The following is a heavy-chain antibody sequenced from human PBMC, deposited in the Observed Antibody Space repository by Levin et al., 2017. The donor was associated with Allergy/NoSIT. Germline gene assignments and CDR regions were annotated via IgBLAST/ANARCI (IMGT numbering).Heavy chain of an antibody. V-gene: IGHV1-2*02. Sequence: GESLKISCKASGYTFTGYYVHWVRQAPGQGLEWMGWIDPFSGDTNYAQKFQGKVTMTRDTMNTAYLELSRRRSDDTAVYYCARFTPTDQLLENPQKDFYYGWDVWGQGTTVIVSS. D-gene: IGHD2-2*01. CDR1: GYTFTGYY. CDR2: IDPFSGDT. J-gene: IGHJ6*02. CDR3: ARFTPTDQLLENPQKDFYYGWDV.